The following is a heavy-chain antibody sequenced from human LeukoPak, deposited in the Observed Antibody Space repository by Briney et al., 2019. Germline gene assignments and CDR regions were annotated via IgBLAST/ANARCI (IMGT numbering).Heavy chain of an antibody. CDR3: ARSPPYGMDV. CDR2: ISYDGSNK. Sequence: GGSLRLSCAASGFTFSSYAMHWVRQAPGKGLEWVAVISYDGSNKYYADSVKGRFTISRDNSKNTLYLQMNSLRAEDTAVYYCARSPPYGMDVWGQGTTVTVSS. V-gene: IGHV3-30-3*01. CDR1: GFTFSSYA. J-gene: IGHJ6*02.